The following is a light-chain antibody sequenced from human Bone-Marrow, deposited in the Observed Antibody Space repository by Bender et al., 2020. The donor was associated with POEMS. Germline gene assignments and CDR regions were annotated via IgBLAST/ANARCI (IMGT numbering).Light chain of an antibody. Sequence: QSALTQPAFVSGSPGQSITISCTGTRSDVGGYNYVSWYQQHPGKAPKLIIYDVSNRPSGVSNRFSGSKSGNTASLTISGLQAEDEADYYCSSYTAGSKLFGTGTKVTVV. CDR1: RSDVGGYNY. CDR3: SSYTAGSKL. V-gene: IGLV2-14*03. J-gene: IGLJ1*01. CDR2: DVS.